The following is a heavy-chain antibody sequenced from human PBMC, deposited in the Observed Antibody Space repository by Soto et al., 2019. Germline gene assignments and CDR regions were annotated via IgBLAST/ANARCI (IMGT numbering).Heavy chain of an antibody. CDR1: GSTYTSDA. Sequence: ASSVKLSCKASGSTYTSDAMRWLRQDPGQRLEWMGWINAGNGNTKYSQKFQGRFTISRDNAKNTVYLQMNSLRALDMAVYYCARDSVAVLNCWGQGSLVTVSS. D-gene: IGHD6-19*01. V-gene: IGHV1-3*01. CDR2: INAGNGNT. J-gene: IGHJ4*02. CDR3: ARDSVAVLNC.